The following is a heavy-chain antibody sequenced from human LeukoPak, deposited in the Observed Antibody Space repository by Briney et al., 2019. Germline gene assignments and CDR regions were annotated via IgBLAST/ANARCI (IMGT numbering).Heavy chain of an antibody. V-gene: IGHV3-21*01. CDR2: ISSSSTYI. CDR3: AKWFDGPGPFDY. Sequence: GGSLRLSCAASGFTFSSYSMNWVRQAPGKGLEWVSSISSSSTYIYYADSEKGRFTISRDNAKNSLYLQMNSLRAEDTAVYYCAKWFDGPGPFDYWGQGTLVTVSS. CDR1: GFTFSSYS. J-gene: IGHJ4*02. D-gene: IGHD3-10*01.